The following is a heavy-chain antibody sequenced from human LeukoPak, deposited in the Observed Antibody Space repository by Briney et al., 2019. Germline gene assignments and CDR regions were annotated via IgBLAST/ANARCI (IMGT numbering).Heavy chain of an antibody. J-gene: IGHJ6*03. CDR1: GGSIRSSHYE. CDR3: ARQISDYYYYYIDV. V-gene: IGHV4-39*01. CDR2: IYYSGTT. D-gene: IGHD3-3*01. Sequence: SETLSLTCTVSGGSIRSSHYEWGWIRQPPGKGLEWIGTIYYSGTTYYNPSLESRVTMSEDTSKNQFSLTLRSVTATDTAVYYCARQISDYYYYYIDVWGKGTTVTVSS.